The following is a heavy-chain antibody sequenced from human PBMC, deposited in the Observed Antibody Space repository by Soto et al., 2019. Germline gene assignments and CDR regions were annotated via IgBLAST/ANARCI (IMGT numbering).Heavy chain of an antibody. V-gene: IGHV3-74*01. Sequence: PGGSLRLSCEVSGFTFSAYWMDWVRQVPGKGLIWVSRISDDGSTTTYADSVKGRFTISRDNAKNTLYLQMNSLRADDTGLYYCTRGPRVSSTGTGAHWGQGTLVTVS. D-gene: IGHD1-1*01. CDR3: TRGPRVSSTGTGAH. CDR1: GFTFSAYW. J-gene: IGHJ4*02. CDR2: ISDDGSTT.